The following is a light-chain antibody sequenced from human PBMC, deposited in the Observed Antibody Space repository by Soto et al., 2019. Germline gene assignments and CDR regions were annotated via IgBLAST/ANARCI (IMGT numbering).Light chain of an antibody. CDR1: QTLTNSF. CDR3: QQYGTSEII. J-gene: IGKJ5*01. Sequence: EIGLTQSRGTLSLSRGERSTLSCRSSQTLTNSFIAWYQQKPAQAPRLLIYDTSSRATGVPDRYSASGSGTDFTLTISRLEPEDFAVFFCQQYGTSEIIFGQGTRLEI. CDR2: DTS. V-gene: IGKV3-20*01.